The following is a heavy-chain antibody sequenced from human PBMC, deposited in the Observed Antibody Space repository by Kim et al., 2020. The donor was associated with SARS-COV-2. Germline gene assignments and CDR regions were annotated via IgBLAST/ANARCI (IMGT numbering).Heavy chain of an antibody. V-gene: IGHV3-30*03. CDR1: GFTFSSYG. J-gene: IGHJ6*02. CDR2: ISYDGSNK. Sequence: GGSLRLSCAASGFTFSSYGMHWVRQAPGKGLEWVAVISYDGSNKYYADSVKGRFTISRDNSKNTLYLQMSSLRAEDTAVYYCATIGDCSTTSCQLSPAYNMDVWGQGTTVTVSS. CDR3: ATIGDCSTTSCQLSPAYNMDV. D-gene: IGHD2-2*01.